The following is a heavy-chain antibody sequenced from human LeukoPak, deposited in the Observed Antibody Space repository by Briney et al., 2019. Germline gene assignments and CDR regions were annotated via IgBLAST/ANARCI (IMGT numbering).Heavy chain of an antibody. CDR3: ARLGVAGDPSSAEYFQH. D-gene: IGHD6-19*01. J-gene: IGHJ1*01. CDR1: GGTFSSYA. V-gene: IGHV1-69*05. Sequence: ASVKVSCKASGGTFSSYAISWVRQAPGQGLEWMAGIIPIFGTANYAQKFQGRVTITTDESTSTAYMELSSLRSEDTAVYYCARLGVAGDPSSAEYFQHWGQGTLLTVSS. CDR2: IIPIFGTA.